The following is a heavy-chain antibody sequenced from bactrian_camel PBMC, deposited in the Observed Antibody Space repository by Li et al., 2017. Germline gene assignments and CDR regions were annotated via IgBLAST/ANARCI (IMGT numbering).Heavy chain of an antibody. D-gene: IGHD1*01. CDR2: LRKLDGTT. Sequence: HVQLVESGGGSVKAGGSLTLSCTASESTIDDSAVAWYHQAPGVECELVALRKLDGTTSYIDSVKGRFTITEDTELNVMYLKMDALKPEDTGRYYCAAHIPGGARCALWRRFGQGTQVTVS. J-gene: IGHJ4*01. CDR1: ESTIDDSA. V-gene: IGHV3S63*01.